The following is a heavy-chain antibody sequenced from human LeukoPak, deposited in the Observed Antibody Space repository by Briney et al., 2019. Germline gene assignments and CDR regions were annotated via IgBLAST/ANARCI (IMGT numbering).Heavy chain of an antibody. CDR2: MNPNSGNT. V-gene: IGHV1-8*01. Sequence: ASVTVSCKASGYTFTSYDINWVRQATGQGLEWMGWMNPNSGNTGYAQKFQGRVTMTRNTSISTAYMELSSLRSEDTAVYYCARDRYFDWLLGGYYYGMDVWGQGTTVTVSS. D-gene: IGHD3-9*01. CDR3: ARDRYFDWLLGGYYYGMDV. CDR1: GYTFTSYD. J-gene: IGHJ6*02.